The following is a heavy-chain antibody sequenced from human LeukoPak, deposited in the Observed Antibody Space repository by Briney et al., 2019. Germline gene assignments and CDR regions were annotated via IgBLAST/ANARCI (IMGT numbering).Heavy chain of an antibody. Sequence: ASVKVSCKASGYTFTGYYMHWVRQAPGQGLEWMGWINPNSGGINYAQKFQGRVTMTRDASISTAYMELSRLRSDDTAVYYCARVRSIVVVPAASGVLDYWGQGTLVTVSS. CDR2: INPNSGGI. CDR1: GYTFTGYY. V-gene: IGHV1-2*02. CDR3: ARVRSIVVVPAASGVLDY. J-gene: IGHJ4*02. D-gene: IGHD2-2*01.